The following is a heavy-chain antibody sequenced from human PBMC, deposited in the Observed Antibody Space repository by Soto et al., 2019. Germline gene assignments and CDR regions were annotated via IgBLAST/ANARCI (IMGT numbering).Heavy chain of an antibody. CDR1: GFTVSGNY. CDR3: AGDLGYCSGDSCPGY. D-gene: IGHD2-15*01. J-gene: IGHJ4*02. CDR2: IYSGGTT. V-gene: IGHV3-53*01. Sequence: EVQLVESGGGLIQPGGSLRLSCAASGFTVSGNYMSWVRQAPGKGLEWVSVIYSGGTTYYADSVKGRFTISRDNSKNTLYLQMNSLRAEDTAVYYCAGDLGYCSGDSCPGYWGQGTLVTVSS.